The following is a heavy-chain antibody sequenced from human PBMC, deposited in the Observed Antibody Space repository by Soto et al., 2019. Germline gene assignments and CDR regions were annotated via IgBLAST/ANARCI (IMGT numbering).Heavy chain of an antibody. D-gene: IGHD6-13*01. V-gene: IGHV1-69*01. J-gene: IGHJ6*02. CDR1: GGTFSSYA. CDR3: AILLTAAAGTRWNGMDV. CDR2: IIPIFGTA. Sequence: QVQLVQSGAEVKKPGSSVKVSCKASGGTFSSYAISWVRQAPGQGLEWMGGIIPIFGTANYAQKFQGRVTITADESTSTAYMELSSLRSEDTAVYYCAILLTAAAGTRWNGMDVWGQGTTVTVSS.